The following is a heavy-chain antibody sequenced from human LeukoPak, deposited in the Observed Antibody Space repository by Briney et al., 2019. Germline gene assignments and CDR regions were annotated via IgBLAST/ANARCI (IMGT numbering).Heavy chain of an antibody. J-gene: IGHJ4*02. CDR1: GFTLSSYG. CDR3: AKDGSGSYWQLYFDY. V-gene: IGHV3-23*01. CDR2: ISGSGDTT. D-gene: IGHD3-10*01. Sequence: GGSLRLSCVASGFTLSSYGMTWVRQAPGKGLEWVSVISGSGDTTSNADSVRGRFTISRDNSKNTLYLQMNSLRAEDTAVYYCAKDGSGSYWQLYFDYWGQGTLVTVPS.